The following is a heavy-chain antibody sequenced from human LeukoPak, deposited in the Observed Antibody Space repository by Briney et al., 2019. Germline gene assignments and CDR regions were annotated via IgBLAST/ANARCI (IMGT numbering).Heavy chain of an antibody. CDR1: GYTFTGYY. CDR3: TRESGSYHGNDY. Sequence: ASVKVSYKASGYTFTGYYMHWVRQAPGQGLEWMGRINPNNGGTNYAQKFQGRATMTGDTSISTAYMELSSLRSDDTAVYYCTRESGSYHGNDYWGQGTLVTVSS. J-gene: IGHJ4*02. D-gene: IGHD1-26*01. CDR2: INPNNGGT. V-gene: IGHV1-2*06.